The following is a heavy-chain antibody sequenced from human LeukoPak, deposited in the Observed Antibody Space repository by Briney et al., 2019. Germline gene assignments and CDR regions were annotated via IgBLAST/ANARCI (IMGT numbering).Heavy chain of an antibody. V-gene: IGHV1-69*06. CDR1: GGTFSSYA. J-gene: IGHJ4*02. CDR3: ARESPYCSGGSCYPSLLV. Sequence: ASVKVSCKASGGTFSSYAISWVRQAPGQGLEWMGRIIPIFGTANYAQKFQGRVTITADTSTSTAYMELSSLRSEDTAVYYCARESPYCSGGSCYPSLLVWGQGTLVTVSS. CDR2: IIPIFGTA. D-gene: IGHD2-15*01.